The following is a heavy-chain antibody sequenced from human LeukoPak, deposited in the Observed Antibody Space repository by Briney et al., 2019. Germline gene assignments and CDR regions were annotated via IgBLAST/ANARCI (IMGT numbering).Heavy chain of an antibody. CDR3: ARTRGDSSLPPFDY. CDR1: GFSLSTSGVG. J-gene: IGHJ4*02. V-gene: IGHV2-5*01. D-gene: IGHD6-13*01. Sequence: SGPTLVKPTQTLTLTCTFSGFSLSTSGVGVGWIRHPPGKALEWLALIYWNDDKRYSPSLKSRLTITKDTSKNQVVLTMTNMHPVDTATYYYARTRGDSSLPPFDYSGEGTLVTVSS. CDR2: IYWNDDK.